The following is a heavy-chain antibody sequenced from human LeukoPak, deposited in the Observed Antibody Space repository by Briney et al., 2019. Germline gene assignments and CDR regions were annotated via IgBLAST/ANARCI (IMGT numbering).Heavy chain of an antibody. J-gene: IGHJ6*03. CDR1: GGSISSSNW. Sequence: KPSETLSLTCAVSGGSISSSNWWSWVRQPPGKGLEWIGEIYHSGSTNYNPSLKSRVTISVDKSKNQFSLKLSSVTAADTAVYYCAREKTTFGYYYYYMDVWGKGTTVTVSS. D-gene: IGHD3-10*02. CDR3: AREKTTFGYYYYYMDV. V-gene: IGHV4-4*02. CDR2: IYHSGST.